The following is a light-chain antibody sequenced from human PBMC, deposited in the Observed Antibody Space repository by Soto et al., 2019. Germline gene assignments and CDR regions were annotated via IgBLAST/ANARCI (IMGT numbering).Light chain of an antibody. V-gene: IGKV1-5*03. CDR2: KAS. Sequence: DIPMTQSPSSLSASVADRVIITCRASQSISNHLNWYQQKAGKAPKLLIYKASALESGVPSRFSGSGSGTEFTLTISSLEPEDFATYYCQHYNTYPWTFGQGTKVDIK. CDR1: QSISNH. J-gene: IGKJ1*01. CDR3: QHYNTYPWT.